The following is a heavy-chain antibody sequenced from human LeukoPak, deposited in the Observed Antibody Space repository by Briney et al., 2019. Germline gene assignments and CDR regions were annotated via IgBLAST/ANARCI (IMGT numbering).Heavy chain of an antibody. J-gene: IGHJ4*02. Sequence: ASVKVSCKTSGYTFIGDYIHWVRQAPGKGLEWIGCINPNGGVTEYAQNLQGRVIMTSNTSISTAYMELYGLKSDDTALYYCAKGNSYASGSFRYWGQGTLVSVS. CDR1: GYTFIGDY. CDR2: INPNGGVT. CDR3: AKGNSYASGSFRY. V-gene: IGHV1-2*02. D-gene: IGHD3-10*01.